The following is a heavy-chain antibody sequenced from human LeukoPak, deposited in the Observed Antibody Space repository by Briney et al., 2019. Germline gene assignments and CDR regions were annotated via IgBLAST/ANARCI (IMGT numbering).Heavy chain of an antibody. CDR2: ISYDGSNR. CDR1: GFTFSSYG. J-gene: IGHJ6*02. V-gene: IGHV3-30*18. Sequence: QPGGSLRLSCAASGFTFSSYGMHWVRQAPGKGLEWVAVISYDGSNRYYSDSVKGRFTISRDNSKNTLFLQMNSLRAEDTAVYYCAKSYYDFWSGYSLYYYYGMDVWGQGTTVTVSS. D-gene: IGHD3-3*01. CDR3: AKSYYDFWSGYSLYYYYGMDV.